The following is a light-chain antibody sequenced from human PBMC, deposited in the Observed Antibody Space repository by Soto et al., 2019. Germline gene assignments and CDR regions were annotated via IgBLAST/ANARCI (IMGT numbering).Light chain of an antibody. J-gene: IGKJ2*01. CDR2: GTS. CDR3: QQYGPSRDYT. Sequence: EIVLTQSPGTLSLSPGERATLSCRASQSIGSGYLAWYQQKPGQAPRLLIYGTSNRATGIPDRFSGSGSGTDFTLTISRLEPEDFAMYFCQQYGPSRDYTFGQGTKLDIK. V-gene: IGKV3-20*01. CDR1: QSIGSGY.